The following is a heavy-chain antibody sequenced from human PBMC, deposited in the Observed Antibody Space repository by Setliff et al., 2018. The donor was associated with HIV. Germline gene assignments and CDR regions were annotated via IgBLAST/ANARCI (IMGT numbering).Heavy chain of an antibody. V-gene: IGHV4-34*01. J-gene: IGHJ5*02. D-gene: IGHD6-19*01. CDR1: SGSFSGYY. CDR2: INHDGST. Sequence: SETLSLTCAVYSGSFSGYYWSWVRQSPGKGLEWIGEINHDGSTNYNPSLKSRVTISVDTSKNQFSLRLTSVTAADTAMYHCARDRSSGWSKDWFDTWGQGILVTVSS. CDR3: ARDRSSGWSKDWFDT.